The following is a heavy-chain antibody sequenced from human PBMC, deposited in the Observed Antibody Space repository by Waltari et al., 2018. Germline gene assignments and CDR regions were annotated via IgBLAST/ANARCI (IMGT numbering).Heavy chain of an antibody. J-gene: IGHJ3*02. D-gene: IGHD4-17*01. Sequence: EVQLLESGGGLVQPGGSLRLSCAASGFTFSSYAMSWVRQAPGKGLGWVSVIYSGGSTYYADSVKGRFTISRDNSKNTLYLQMNSLRAEDTAVYYCARWGDDYGDYGDAFDIWGQGTMVTVSS. CDR2: IYSGGST. CDR3: ARWGDDYGDYGDAFDI. CDR1: GFTFSSYA. V-gene: IGHV3-23*03.